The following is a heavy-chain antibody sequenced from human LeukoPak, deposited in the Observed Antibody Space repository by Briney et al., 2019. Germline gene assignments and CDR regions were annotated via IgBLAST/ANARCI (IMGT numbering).Heavy chain of an antibody. J-gene: IGHJ4*02. CDR2: INPYSGDT. CDR3: ARLVHSGVGEDDY. D-gene: IGHD3-16*01. CDR1: GYTFTGYY. Sequence: GASVKVSCKASGYTFTGYYLHWVRQAPGQGLEWMGWINPYSGDTNYAQKFRGRVTVTRDTSISTAYMELSRLRSDDTAVYYCARLVHSGVGEDDYWGQGTLVTVSS. V-gene: IGHV1-2*02.